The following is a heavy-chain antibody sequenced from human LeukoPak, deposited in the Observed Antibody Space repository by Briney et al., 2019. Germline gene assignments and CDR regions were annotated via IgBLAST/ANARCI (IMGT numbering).Heavy chain of an antibody. D-gene: IGHD1-1*01. CDR2: ISYDGSNK. CDR1: GFTFSSYG. V-gene: IGHV3-30*18. Sequence: GRSLRLSCAASGFTFSSYGMHWVRQAPGKGLEWVAVISYDGSNKHYADSVKGRFTISRDNSKNTLYLQMNSLRAEDTAVYYCAKDRKKGSTRRPLPADYWGQGTLVTVSS. J-gene: IGHJ4*02. CDR3: AKDRKKGSTRRPLPADY.